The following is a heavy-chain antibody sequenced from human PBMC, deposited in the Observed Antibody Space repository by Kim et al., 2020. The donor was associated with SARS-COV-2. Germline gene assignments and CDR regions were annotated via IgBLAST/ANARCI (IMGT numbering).Heavy chain of an antibody. CDR3: ARVNSSGYYLGVSYYYHYYMDV. Sequence: SETLSLTCAVYGGSFSGYYWSWIRQPPGKGLEWIGEINHSGGTNYNPSLKSRVTISVDTSKNQFSLKLSSVTAADTAVYYCARVNSSGYYLGVSYYYHYYMDVWGKGTTVTVSS. D-gene: IGHD3-22*01. J-gene: IGHJ6*03. CDR1: GGSFSGYY. V-gene: IGHV4-34*01. CDR2: INHSGGT.